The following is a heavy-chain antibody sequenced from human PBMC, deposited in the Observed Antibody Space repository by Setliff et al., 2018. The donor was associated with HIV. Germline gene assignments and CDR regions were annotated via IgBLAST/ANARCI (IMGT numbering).Heavy chain of an antibody. CDR3: AREVAATLFDY. CDR1: GYTFTNFG. D-gene: IGHD5-12*01. J-gene: IGHJ6*04. V-gene: IGHV1-18*01. CDR2: IGTYNGNT. Sequence: ASVKVSCKASGYTFTNFGITWVRQAPGQGLEWMGWIGTYNGNTNYARKLQGRVTMTTDTSTSTAYMELRSLRSDDTAVYYCAREVAATLFDYWGKGTTVTVSS.